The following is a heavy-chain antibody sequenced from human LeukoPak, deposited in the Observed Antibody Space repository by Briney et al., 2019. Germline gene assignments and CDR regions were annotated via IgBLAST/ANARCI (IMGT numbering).Heavy chain of an antibody. J-gene: IGHJ4*02. Sequence: PGGSLRLSCAASGFTFSSYWMHWVRQAPGKGLEWVSYISSSSGTIYYADSVKGRFTISRDNAKNSLYLQMNSLRAEDTAVYYCARDSLSTSGEDYWGQGTLVTVSS. V-gene: IGHV3-48*01. CDR3: ARDSLSTSGEDY. CDR2: ISSSSGTI. CDR1: GFTFSSYW. D-gene: IGHD2-21*01.